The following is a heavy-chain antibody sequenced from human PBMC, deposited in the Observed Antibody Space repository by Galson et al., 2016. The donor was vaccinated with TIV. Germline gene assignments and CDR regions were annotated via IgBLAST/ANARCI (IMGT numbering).Heavy chain of an antibody. Sequence: SVKVSCKASGYTFSNYAISWVRQSPGQGLEWMGWINIYNDNTYYAQRVQGRFTMTTDTSTGTAYMELRSLISDDTGVYFCARDRNSISAVILEDDAVDVWGQGTMVTVSS. CDR2: INIYNDNT. CDR1: GYTFSNYA. CDR3: ARDRNSISAVILEDDAVDV. V-gene: IGHV1-18*01. D-gene: IGHD3-3*01. J-gene: IGHJ3*01.